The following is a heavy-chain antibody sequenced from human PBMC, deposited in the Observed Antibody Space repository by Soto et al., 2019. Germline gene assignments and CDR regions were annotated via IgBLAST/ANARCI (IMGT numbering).Heavy chain of an antibody. D-gene: IGHD3-10*01. Sequence: SVKVSCKASGDTFSFYTINWVRQAPGLGLEWVGRINPILSMSNYAQKFQDRVTMTADKSTSTAYMELRSLRSEDTAMYYCAASYGSGYRAFDYWGQGALGTVSS. CDR3: AASYGSGYRAFDY. J-gene: IGHJ4*02. CDR1: GDTFSFYT. V-gene: IGHV1-69*02. CDR2: INPILSMS.